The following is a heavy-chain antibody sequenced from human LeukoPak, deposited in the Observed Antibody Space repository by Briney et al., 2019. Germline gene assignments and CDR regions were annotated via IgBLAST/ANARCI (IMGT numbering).Heavy chain of an antibody. D-gene: IGHD6-19*01. CDR2: ISVYNGKT. CDR3: ARGGPGVGWYVY. V-gene: IGHV1-18*01. CDR1: GYTFTSFG. J-gene: IGHJ4*02. Sequence: GASVKVSCKASGYTFTSFGITWVRQAPGQGLEWMGWISVYNGKTNYAQKLQGRVTMTTDTPTSTAYMELRSLRSDDTAVYYCARGGPGVGWYVYWGQGTLVTVSS.